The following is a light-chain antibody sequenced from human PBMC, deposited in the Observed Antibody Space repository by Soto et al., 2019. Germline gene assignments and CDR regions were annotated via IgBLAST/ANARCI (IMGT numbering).Light chain of an antibody. V-gene: IGLV1-47*01. J-gene: IGLJ2*01. CDR2: RNN. CDR1: SSNIGSNY. CDR3: AAWDDSLSGVV. Sequence: QSVLTQPPSASGTPGQRVTISCSGSSSNIGSNYVYWYQQLPGTAPKLLIYRNNQRPSGVPDRFSGSKSGTSGSLGISGLRSEDEADYYCAAWDDSLSGVVFGGGTQLTVL.